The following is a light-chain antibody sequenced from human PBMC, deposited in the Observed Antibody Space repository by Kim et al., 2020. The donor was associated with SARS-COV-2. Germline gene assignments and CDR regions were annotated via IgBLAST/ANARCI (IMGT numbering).Light chain of an antibody. J-gene: IGKJ2*01. Sequence: EIVLTQSPATLSLSPGERATLSCRASQSVSSSYLAWYQQKPGQAPRLLIYATSSRATGIPNRISGGGSGTVSPLTSSRLEPEVFAVYYCQQYGSPPRTFGQGTKLEIK. CDR1: QSVSSSY. CDR2: ATS. V-gene: IGKV3-20*01. CDR3: QQYGSPPRT.